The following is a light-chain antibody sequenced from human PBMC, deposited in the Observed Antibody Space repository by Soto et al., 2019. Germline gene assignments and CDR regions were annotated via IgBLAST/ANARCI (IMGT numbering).Light chain of an antibody. Sequence: QSALTQPASVSGSPGQSITISCTGTSNDIGANNYVSGYQHHPVPSPKILIYEAANRPSGVSHRFSGSKSGNTAPLTISCLQAVDEDDYFCTSYTSTSTLVFGGGTKLTVL. CDR2: EAA. CDR3: TSYTSTSTLV. J-gene: IGLJ2*01. CDR1: SNDIGANNY. V-gene: IGLV2-14*01.